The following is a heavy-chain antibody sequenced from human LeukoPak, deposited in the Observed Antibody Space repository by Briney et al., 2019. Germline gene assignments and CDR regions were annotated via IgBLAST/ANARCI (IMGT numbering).Heavy chain of an antibody. V-gene: IGHV1-2*02. CDR1: GYTFTGYY. CDR3: AIYIVATIIGLDY. CDR2: INPNSGGT. J-gene: IGHJ4*02. D-gene: IGHD5-12*01. Sequence: ASVKVSCKASGYTFTGYYMHWVRQASGQGLEWMGWINPNSGGTNYAQKFQGRVTMTRDTSISTAYMELSRLRSDDTAVYYCAIYIVATIIGLDYWGQGTLVTVSS.